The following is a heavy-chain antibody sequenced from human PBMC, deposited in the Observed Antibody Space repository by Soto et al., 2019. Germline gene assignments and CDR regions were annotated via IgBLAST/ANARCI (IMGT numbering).Heavy chain of an antibody. V-gene: IGHV1-46*03. J-gene: IGHJ4*02. Sequence: QVHLVQSGAEVKKPGASVKVSCKASGYTFTSYYMHWVRQAPGQGLEWMGNIKPSGGGTTYAQKFQGRVTITRDTSTSTVYMEVSSLRSEDKAVYYCAREMPSTYYFYYWGQGALVIVSS. CDR2: IKPSGGGT. D-gene: IGHD2-2*01. CDR3: AREMPSTYYFYY. CDR1: GYTFTSYY.